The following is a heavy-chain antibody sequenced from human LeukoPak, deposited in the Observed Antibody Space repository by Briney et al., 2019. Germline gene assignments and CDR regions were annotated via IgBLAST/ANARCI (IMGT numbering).Heavy chain of an antibody. CDR3: ARGPNSNWSGLDF. CDR1: GFSFSGHW. Sequence: PGGSLRLSCTASGFSFSGHWMHWARQLQGQGLVWVSRISPTGSTTSYADSVKGRFTVSRDNAKNTLYLQVNNLRAEDTAVYYCARGPNSNWSGLDFWGQGTLLTVSS. D-gene: IGHD6-6*01. J-gene: IGHJ4*02. V-gene: IGHV3-74*01. CDR2: ISPTGSTT.